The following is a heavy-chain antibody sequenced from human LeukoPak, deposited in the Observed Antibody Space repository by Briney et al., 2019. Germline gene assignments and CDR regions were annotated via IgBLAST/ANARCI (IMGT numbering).Heavy chain of an antibody. D-gene: IGHD4-11*01. Sequence: ASVKVSCKASGGTFSNYAFNWVRQAPGPGLEWMGRIIPVLGTANYAQKFQGRVTITADKSTSTAYMELSSLRSEDTAVYYCARDQGTTVPHHFYCSGMDVWGQGTTVTVSS. J-gene: IGHJ6*02. CDR1: GGTFSNYA. CDR2: IIPVLGTA. CDR3: ARDQGTTVPHHFYCSGMDV. V-gene: IGHV1-69*04.